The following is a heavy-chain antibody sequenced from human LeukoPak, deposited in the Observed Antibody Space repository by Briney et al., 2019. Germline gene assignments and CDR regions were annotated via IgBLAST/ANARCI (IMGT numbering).Heavy chain of an antibody. CDR3: ARAMSTFRGVRNYFDS. CDR1: GFTFSGHN. D-gene: IGHD3-16*01. Sequence: GGSLRLSCAASGFTFSGHNMNWVRQAPGKGLEWISFVSISSGTIYYADSVNGRFRISRDNAKSSLDLEMNSLRAEDTAVYYCARAMSTFRGVRNYFDSWGQGTLVTVSS. V-gene: IGHV3-48*04. J-gene: IGHJ4*02. CDR2: VSISSGTI.